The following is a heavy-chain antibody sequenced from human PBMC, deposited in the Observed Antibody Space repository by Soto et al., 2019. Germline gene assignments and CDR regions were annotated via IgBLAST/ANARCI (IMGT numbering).Heavy chain of an antibody. CDR2: ISWNSGSI. D-gene: IGHD6-6*01. V-gene: IGHV3-9*01. CDR3: AKDIWGDSSSSVSTFDI. J-gene: IGHJ3*02. CDR1: GFTFDDYA. Sequence: GGSLRLSCAASGFTFDDYAMHWVRQAPGKGLEWVSGISWNSGSIGYADSVKGRFTISRDNAKNSLYLQMNSLRAEDTALYYCAKDIWGDSSSSVSTFDIWGQGTMVTVSS.